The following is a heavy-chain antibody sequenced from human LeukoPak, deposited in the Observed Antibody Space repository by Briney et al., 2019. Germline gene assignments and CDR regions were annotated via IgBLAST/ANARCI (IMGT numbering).Heavy chain of an antibody. D-gene: IGHD6-19*01. CDR3: ASTRYSSGWYGGYGMDV. V-gene: IGHV4-59*08. J-gene: IGHJ6*02. CDR2: IYYSGST. Sequence: SETLSLTCTVSGGSTSSYYWSWSRQPPGKGLEWIGYIYYSGSTNYNPSLKSRVTISVDTSKNQFSLKLSSVTAADTAVYYCASTRYSSGWYGGYGMDVWGQGTTVTVSS. CDR1: GGSTSSYY.